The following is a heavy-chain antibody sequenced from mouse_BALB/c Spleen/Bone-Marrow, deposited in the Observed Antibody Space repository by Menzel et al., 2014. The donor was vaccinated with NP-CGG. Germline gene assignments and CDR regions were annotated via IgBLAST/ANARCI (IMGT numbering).Heavy chain of an antibody. CDR1: GFTINNYG. D-gene: IGHD2-1*01. J-gene: IGHJ2*01. Sequence: EVQLQESGGGLVQPGGSLKVSCAASGFTINNYGMSWVRQTPDKRLELVATINRNGGSSYYPDSVKGRFTISRDNAKNTLYLQMSSLKSEDTAIYYCSRGNYGNYVDYFDYWGQGTILTVSA. CDR3: SRGNYGNYVDYFDY. V-gene: IGHV5-6-3*01. CDR2: INRNGGSS.